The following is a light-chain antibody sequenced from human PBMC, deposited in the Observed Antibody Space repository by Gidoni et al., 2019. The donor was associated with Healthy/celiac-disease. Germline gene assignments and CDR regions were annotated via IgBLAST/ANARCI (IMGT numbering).Light chain of an antibody. CDR2: DAS. Sequence: DIQMTQSPSTLSASVGDRVTITCRARQSISSWLAWYQQKPGKAPKLLIYDASILESGVPSRFSGSGSGTEFTLTISSLQPDDFATYYCQQYNSYLYTFGQGTKLEIK. CDR1: QSISSW. J-gene: IGKJ2*01. CDR3: QQYNSYLYT. V-gene: IGKV1-5*01.